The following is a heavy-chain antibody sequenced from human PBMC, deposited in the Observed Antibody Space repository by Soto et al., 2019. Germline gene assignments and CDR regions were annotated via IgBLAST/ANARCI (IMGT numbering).Heavy chain of an antibody. CDR1: GFALSSYS. V-gene: IGHV3-21*01. CDR3: AREEGFCVGGYCFRIAFDL. D-gene: IGHD2-15*01. CDR2: TFNYAGRL. Sequence: EVQLVESGGRLVKPGGSLRLSCAVSGFALSSYSIAWVRQAPGKGLEWVSFTFNYAGRLYYADSVKCRFAMSRDDAKNSVYLQMSMLRAEDTAVYYCAREEGFCVGGYCFRIAFDLWDQGTVVTVSS. J-gene: IGHJ3*01.